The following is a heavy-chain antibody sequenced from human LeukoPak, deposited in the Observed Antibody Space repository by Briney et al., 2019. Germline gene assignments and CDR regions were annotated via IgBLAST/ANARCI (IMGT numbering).Heavy chain of an antibody. Sequence: GGSLRLSCAASGFTFSSYAMSWVRQAPGTGLEWVSAISGSGGSTYYADSVKGRFTISRDNSKNTLYLQMNSLRAEYTAVYYCAKTHIAARPWDYWGQGTLVTVSS. J-gene: IGHJ4*02. V-gene: IGHV3-23*01. CDR2: ISGSGGST. D-gene: IGHD6-6*01. CDR3: AKTHIAARPWDY. CDR1: GFTFSSYA.